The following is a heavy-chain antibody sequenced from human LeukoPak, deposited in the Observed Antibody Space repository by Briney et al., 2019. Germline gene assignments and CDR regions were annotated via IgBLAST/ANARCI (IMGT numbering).Heavy chain of an antibody. J-gene: IGHJ5*02. CDR1: GFTFSSYS. D-gene: IGHD1-7*01. CDR2: ISSSSSTI. Sequence: GGSLRLSRAASGFTFSSYSMNWVRQAPGKGLEWVSYISSSSSTIYYADSVKGRFTISRDNAKNSLYLQMNSLRAEDTAVYYCARGRRTGTTNLSFDPWGQGTLVTVSS. CDR3: ARGRRTGTTNLSFDP. V-gene: IGHV3-48*04.